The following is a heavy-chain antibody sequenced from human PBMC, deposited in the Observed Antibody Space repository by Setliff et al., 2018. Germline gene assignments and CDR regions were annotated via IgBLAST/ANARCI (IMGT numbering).Heavy chain of an antibody. CDR1: GGSISSSSYY. D-gene: IGHD3-10*01. Sequence: SETLSLTCAVSGGSISSSSYYWGWIRQSPGEGLEWIANIHYNGNLYYNPSLKNRATISMDTSKIQFSLKLISVTAADTALYFGARRPTGPGAPFDIWGHGTMVTVSS. J-gene: IGHJ3*02. V-gene: IGHV4-39*01. CDR3: ARRPTGPGAPFDI. CDR2: IHYNGNL.